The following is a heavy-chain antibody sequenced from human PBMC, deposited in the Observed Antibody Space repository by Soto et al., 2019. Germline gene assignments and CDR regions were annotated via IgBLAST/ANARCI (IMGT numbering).Heavy chain of an antibody. D-gene: IGHD6-19*01. CDR2: LSWNSGTI. Sequence: EVQLVESGGGLVQPGKSLRLSCATSGFTFDDYAMHWVRQVPGKGLEWVSGLSWNSGTIDYADSVKGGFTISRDNAKNSLHLQMNSLKPEDTGFYSCAKAESSGWYYSLDYWGQGTLVSVSS. J-gene: IGHJ4*02. CDR3: AKAESSGWYYSLDY. V-gene: IGHV3-9*01. CDR1: GFTFDDYA.